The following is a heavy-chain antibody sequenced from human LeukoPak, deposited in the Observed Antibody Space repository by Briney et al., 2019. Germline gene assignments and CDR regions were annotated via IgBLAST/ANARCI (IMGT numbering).Heavy chain of an antibody. Sequence: SETLSLTCTVSGGSITSRIYFWGWIRQPPGKGLEWIGSISYSGRTYYNPSLKSRVTMSVDTSKNQFSLKLSSVTAADTAVYYCARAVSGRMYFDYWGQGTLVTVSS. CDR3: ARAVSGRMYFDY. J-gene: IGHJ4*02. CDR1: GGSITSRIYF. V-gene: IGHV4-39*07. CDR2: ISYSGRT. D-gene: IGHD1-26*01.